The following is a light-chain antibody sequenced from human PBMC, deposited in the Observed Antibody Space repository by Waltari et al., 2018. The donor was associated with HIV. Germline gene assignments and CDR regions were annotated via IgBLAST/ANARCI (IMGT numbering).Light chain of an antibody. J-gene: IGLJ3*02. Sequence: QSALTQPRSVSGSPGQSVTISCTGTSSDVGGYDSVSWYLQHPGKVPKLIIYEVIKRPSGVPDRVSGSKSGNTASLTISGLQTEDEADYCCCSYAGTYTYVLFGGGTKLTVL. V-gene: IGLV2-11*01. CDR1: SSDVGGYDS. CDR2: EVI. CDR3: CSYAGTYTYVL.